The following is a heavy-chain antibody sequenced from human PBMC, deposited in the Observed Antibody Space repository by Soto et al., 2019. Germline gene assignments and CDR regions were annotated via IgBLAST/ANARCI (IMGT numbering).Heavy chain of an antibody. CDR1: GFTFSNYG. CDR2: IWYDGSKK. CDR3: ARGGGLSEGGY. D-gene: IGHD3-16*02. V-gene: IGHV3-33*01. Sequence: QVQLVESGGGVVQPGRSLRLSCAASGFTFSNYGMHWVRQAPGKGLEWVAVIWYDGSKKYSADSVKGRFTISRDSSKNTRDLQMDGLGAEDTAVYYCARGGGLSEGGYWGQGTLVTVSS. J-gene: IGHJ4*02.